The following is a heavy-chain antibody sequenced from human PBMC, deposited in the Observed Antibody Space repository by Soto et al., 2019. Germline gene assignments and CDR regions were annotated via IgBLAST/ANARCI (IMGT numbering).Heavy chain of an antibody. V-gene: IGHV3-23*01. CDR1: GFTFSSFA. Sequence: GGSLRLSCAASGFTFSSFAMSLVRQAPGKGLEWVSGLDGGGNYPWYADSVKGRFTVSRDNSKNTLYLQMNSLRDEDTAVYYCAKGSASVRPYYFHYWGQGTQVTVSS. CDR2: LDGGGNYP. CDR3: AKGSASVRPYYFHY. D-gene: IGHD6-6*01. J-gene: IGHJ4*02.